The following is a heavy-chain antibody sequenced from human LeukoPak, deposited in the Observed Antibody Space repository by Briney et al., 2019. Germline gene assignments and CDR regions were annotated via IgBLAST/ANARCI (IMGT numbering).Heavy chain of an antibody. Sequence: GGSLRLSCAASGFTFSSYAMSWVRQAPGKGLEWVSAISGSGGSTYYADSVKGRFTIPRDNSKNTLYLQMNSLRAEDTAVYYCAKETYIVVVPAARMDVWGKGTTVTVSS. CDR3: AKETYIVVVPAARMDV. V-gene: IGHV3-23*01. CDR1: GFTFSSYA. D-gene: IGHD2-2*01. J-gene: IGHJ6*04. CDR2: ISGSGGST.